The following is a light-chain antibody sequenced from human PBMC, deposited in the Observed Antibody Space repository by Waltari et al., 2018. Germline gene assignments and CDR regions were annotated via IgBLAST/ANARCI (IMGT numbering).Light chain of an antibody. V-gene: IGKV3-15*01. CDR2: GAS. J-gene: IGKJ2*01. CDR1: QNLNRD. CDR3: QQYSYWPPNT. Sequence: EVVMTQSPATLSVSPGERATLSCRASQNLNRDLAWYQQRPGQAPRLLIDGASTRATDVPDRFSGSGSGTEFTLTVSSVQSEDFAVYYCQQYSYWPPNTFGQGTKLDIK.